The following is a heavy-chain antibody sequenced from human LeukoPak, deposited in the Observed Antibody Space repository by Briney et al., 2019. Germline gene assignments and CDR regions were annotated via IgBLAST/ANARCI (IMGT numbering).Heavy chain of an antibody. Sequence: ASVKVSCKASGDTFSNYAISWVRQAPGRGLEWMGGIIPIFGTAKYAQKFQGRVTITADTSTSTAYMELSSLRSGDTAVYYCARMEMATAIFDYWGQGTLVTVSS. D-gene: IGHD5-24*01. CDR1: GDTFSNYA. CDR2: IIPIFGTA. V-gene: IGHV1-69*06. J-gene: IGHJ4*02. CDR3: ARMEMATAIFDY.